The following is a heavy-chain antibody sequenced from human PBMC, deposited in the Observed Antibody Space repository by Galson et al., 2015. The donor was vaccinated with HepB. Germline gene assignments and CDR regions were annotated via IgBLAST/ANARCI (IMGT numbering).Heavy chain of an antibody. V-gene: IGHV3-11*05. Sequence: SLRLSCAASGFTFSDYYMSWIRQAPGKGLKWVSYVSSSGSYTNYADSVMGRFTISRDNAENSLYLQMNGLSPEDTAVYYCARDRRSSRTKIHDGFDIWGQGTRVTVSS. D-gene: IGHD1-14*01. CDR2: VSSSGSYT. CDR1: GFTFSDYY. CDR3: ARDRRSSRTKIHDGFDI. J-gene: IGHJ3*02.